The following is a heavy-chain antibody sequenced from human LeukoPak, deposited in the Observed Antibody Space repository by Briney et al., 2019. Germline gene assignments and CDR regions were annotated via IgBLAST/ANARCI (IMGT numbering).Heavy chain of an antibody. V-gene: IGHV3-23*01. Sequence: GGSLRLSCAASGFTFEDHAMTWVRQAPGKGLEWVSTISASGPYYADAVRGRFTISRDNSRNTLSLQMDSLRAEDTAVYYCAKDHESDGYPCLDHWGLGTLVTVSS. D-gene: IGHD3-22*01. CDR2: ISASGP. J-gene: IGHJ4*02. CDR1: GFTFEDHA. CDR3: AKDHESDGYPCLDH.